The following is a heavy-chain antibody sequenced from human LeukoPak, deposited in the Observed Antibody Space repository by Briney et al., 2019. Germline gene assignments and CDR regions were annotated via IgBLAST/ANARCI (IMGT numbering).Heavy chain of an antibody. CDR2: IYSGGST. J-gene: IGHJ3*02. D-gene: IGHD2-8*01. V-gene: IGHV3-53*01. CDR3: ARDPGLMDVRGAFDI. CDR1: GFTISSNY. Sequence: AGGSLRLSCAASGFTISSNYMSWVRQAPGKGLEWVSVIYSGGSTYYAGSVKGRFTISRDNSKNTLYLQMNSLRAEDTAVYYCARDPGLMDVRGAFDIWGEGTMVTVSS.